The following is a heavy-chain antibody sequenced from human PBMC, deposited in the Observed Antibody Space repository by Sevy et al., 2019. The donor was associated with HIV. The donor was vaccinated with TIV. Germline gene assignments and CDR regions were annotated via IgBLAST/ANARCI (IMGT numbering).Heavy chain of an antibody. D-gene: IGHD6-25*01. CDR2: INPNSGGT. CDR1: GYTFTGYY. V-gene: IGHV1-2*06. J-gene: IGHJ3*02. CDR3: ARYSSAITAFDI. Sequence: ASVKVSCKASGYTFTGYYMHWVRQAPGQGLEWMGRINPNSGGTNYAQKFQGRVTMTRDTSISTAYMELSRVRSDDTAVYYCARYSSAITAFDIWGQGTMVTVSS.